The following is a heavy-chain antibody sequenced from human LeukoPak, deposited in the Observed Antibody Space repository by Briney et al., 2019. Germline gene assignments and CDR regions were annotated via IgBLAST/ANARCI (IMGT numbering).Heavy chain of an antibody. V-gene: IGHV4-39*02. CDR3: VRPSFNPAFFDNSGYYLDV. CDR1: GDSISSGSFY. D-gene: IGHD3-22*01. Sequence: KPSETLSLTCSFSGDSISSGSFYLGWIRQPPGEGLEWIGSVHYSGDTHHNPALRSRVAMSLDTSNKLFFLRLYSVTASDTPVYYCVRPSFNPAFFDNSGYYLDVWGRGTTVTVSS. J-gene: IGHJ6*03. CDR2: VHYSGDT.